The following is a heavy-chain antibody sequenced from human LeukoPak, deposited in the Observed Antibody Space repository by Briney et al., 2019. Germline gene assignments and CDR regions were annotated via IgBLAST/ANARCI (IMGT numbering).Heavy chain of an antibody. J-gene: IGHJ3*02. CDR2: ISGSGGST. CDR1: GFSFNRDW. CDR3: AKDQDGDAFDI. Sequence: GGSLRLSCAASGFSFNRDWTAWVRQAPGKGLEWVSAISGSGGSTYYADSVKGRFTISRDNSKNTLYLQMNSLRAEDTAVYYCAKDQDGDAFDIWGQGTMVTVSS. V-gene: IGHV3-23*01.